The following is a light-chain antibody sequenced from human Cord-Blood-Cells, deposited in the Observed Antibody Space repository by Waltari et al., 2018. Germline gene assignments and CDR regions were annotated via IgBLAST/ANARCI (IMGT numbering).Light chain of an antibody. CDR2: DVS. CDR3: SSYTSSSTWV. Sequence: QSALTQPASVSGSPGQSITISCTGTSSDVGGYNYVSWYQQHPGKAPKLMIYDVSNRPSGVSNRVSGSKSGNTAPLTISGLQAEDEADYYCSSYTSSSTWVFGGGTKLTVL. V-gene: IGLV2-14*03. CDR1: SSDVGGYNY. J-gene: IGLJ3*02.